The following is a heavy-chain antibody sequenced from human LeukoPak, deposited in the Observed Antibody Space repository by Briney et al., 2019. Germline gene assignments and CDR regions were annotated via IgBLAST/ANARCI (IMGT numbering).Heavy chain of an antibody. J-gene: IGHJ6*03. D-gene: IGHD3-10*01. CDR1: GYTFTSYG. Sequence: GASVKVSCKASGYTFTSYGISWVRQAPGQGLEWMGWISAYNGNTNYAQKLQGRVTMTTDTSTSTAYMELRSLRSDDTAVYYCARRRYYGSGSHYYYYYMDVWGKGTTVTVPS. V-gene: IGHV1-18*01. CDR3: ARRRYYGSGSHYYYYYMDV. CDR2: ISAYNGNT.